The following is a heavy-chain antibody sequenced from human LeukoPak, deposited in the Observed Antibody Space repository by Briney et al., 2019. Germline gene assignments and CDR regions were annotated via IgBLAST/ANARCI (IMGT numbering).Heavy chain of an antibody. D-gene: IGHD3-10*01. V-gene: IGHV4-30-4*01. CDR1: GGSISSGDIY. CDR3: ARVDYGSGSYSYYYGMDV. Sequence: SETLSLTCTVSGGSISSGDIYWSWIRQPPGKGLEWIGYIYYSGSTYYKPSLKSRVAISVDTSKNQFSLKLSSVTAADTAVYYCARVDYGSGSYSYYYGMDVWGQGTTVTVSS. J-gene: IGHJ6*02. CDR2: IYYSGST.